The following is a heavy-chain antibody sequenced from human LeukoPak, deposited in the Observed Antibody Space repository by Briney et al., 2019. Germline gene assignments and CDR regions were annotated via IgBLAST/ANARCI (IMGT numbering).Heavy chain of an antibody. Sequence: SETLSLTCAVYGGSCDDYYCSWIRQPPGKGLQWIGEIHPHGIFYYNSSLVSRVTISIDTSKTQFSLRLTSVTATDTAFYYCARGRDRSKAGDLWGQGSLVTVSS. CDR1: GGSCDDYY. J-gene: IGHJ5*02. CDR3: ARGRDRSKAGDL. V-gene: IGHV4-34*01. CDR2: IHPHGIF. D-gene: IGHD5-24*01.